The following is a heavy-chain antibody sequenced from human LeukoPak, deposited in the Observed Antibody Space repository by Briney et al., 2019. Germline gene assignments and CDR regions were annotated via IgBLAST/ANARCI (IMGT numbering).Heavy chain of an antibody. Sequence: SVKVSCKASGGTFSRYAISWVRQAPGQGLEWMGRIIPILGIANYAQKFQGRVTITADKSTSTAYMELSSLRSEDTAVYYCQWDDVPLDYWGQGTLVTVSS. D-gene: IGHD1-26*01. CDR3: QWDDVPLDY. CDR1: GGTFSRYA. CDR2: IIPILGIA. V-gene: IGHV1-69*04. J-gene: IGHJ4*02.